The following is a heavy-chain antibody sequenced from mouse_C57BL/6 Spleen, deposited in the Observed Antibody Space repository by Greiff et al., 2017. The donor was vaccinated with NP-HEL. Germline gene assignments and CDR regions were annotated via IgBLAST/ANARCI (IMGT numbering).Heavy chain of an antibody. CDR1: GYTFTSYW. Sequence: VQLQQSGTELVKPGASVKLSCKASGYTFTSYWMHWVKQRPGQGLEWIGNINPSNGGTNYNEKFKSKATLTVDKSSSTAYMQLSSLTSEDSAVYYCARVVITNWYFDVWGTGTTVTVSS. J-gene: IGHJ1*03. V-gene: IGHV1-53*01. D-gene: IGHD2-4*01. CDR2: INPSNGGT. CDR3: ARVVITNWYFDV.